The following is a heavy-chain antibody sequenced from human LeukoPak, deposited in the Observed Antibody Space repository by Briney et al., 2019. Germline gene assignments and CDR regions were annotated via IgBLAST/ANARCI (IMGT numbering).Heavy chain of an antibody. CDR1: GFTFSDYY. D-gene: IGHD3-10*01. CDR3: ARDYYGSGSYY. CDR2: IYSGGST. Sequence: GGSLRLSCAASGFTFSDYYMSWIRQAPGKGLEWVSVIYSGGSTYYADSVKGRFTISRDNSKNTLYLQMNSLRAEDTAVYYCARDYYGSGSYYWGQGTLVTVSS. J-gene: IGHJ4*02. V-gene: IGHV3-53*01.